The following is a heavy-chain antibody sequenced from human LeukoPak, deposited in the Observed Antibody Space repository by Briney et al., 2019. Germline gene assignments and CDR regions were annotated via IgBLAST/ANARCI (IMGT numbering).Heavy chain of an antibody. CDR2: IFYSGGT. Sequence: SETLSLTCSVSGVSIRIRSYYWAWIRQPPGKGLEWIGNIFYSGGTSYNPSLKSRVTISVDTSKNQFSLRLSSVTAADTAVYYCARAWADSSAYSPFDSWGQGTLVTVSS. D-gene: IGHD3-22*01. V-gene: IGHV4-39*01. J-gene: IGHJ4*02. CDR1: GVSIRIRSYY. CDR3: ARAWADSSAYSPFDS.